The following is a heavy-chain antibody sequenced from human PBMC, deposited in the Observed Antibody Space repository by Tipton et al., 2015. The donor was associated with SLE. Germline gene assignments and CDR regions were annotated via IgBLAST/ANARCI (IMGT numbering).Heavy chain of an antibody. CDR3: TTEAVGYCSGGSCLDY. J-gene: IGHJ4*02. V-gene: IGHV3-15*01. Sequence: SLRLSCAASGFTFSNAWMSWVRQAPGKGLEWVGRIKSKTDGGATDYAAPVKGRFTISRDDSKNTLYLQMNSLKTEDTAVYYCTTEAVGYCSGGSCLDYWGQGTLVTASS. CDR1: GFTFSNAW. D-gene: IGHD2-15*01. CDR2: IKSKTDGGAT.